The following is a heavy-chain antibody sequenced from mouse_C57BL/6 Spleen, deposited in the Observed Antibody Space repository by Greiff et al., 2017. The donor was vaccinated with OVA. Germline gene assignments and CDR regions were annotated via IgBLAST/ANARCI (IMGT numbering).Heavy chain of an antibody. D-gene: IGHD2-4*01. CDR1: GYSFTSYY. CDR2: IYPGSGNT. V-gene: IGHV1-66*01. CDR3: ASRGDYDSAWFAY. Sequence: VKLQQSGPELVKPGASVKISCKASGYSFTSYYIHWVKQRPGQGLEWIGWIYPGSGNTKYNEKFKGKATLTADTSSSTAYMQLSSLTSEDSAVYYCASRGDYDSAWFAYWGQGTLVTVSA. J-gene: IGHJ3*01.